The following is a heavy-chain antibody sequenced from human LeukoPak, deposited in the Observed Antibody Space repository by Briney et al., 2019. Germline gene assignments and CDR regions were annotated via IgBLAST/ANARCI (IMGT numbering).Heavy chain of an antibody. V-gene: IGHV4-30-4*01. CDR2: IYYSGST. CDR1: GGSISSGDYY. J-gene: IGHJ3*02. Sequence: NASETLSLTCTVSGGSISSGDYYWSWIRQPPGKGLEWIGYIYYSGSTYYHPSLKSRFTISVDTSKNQFSLKLSSVTAADTAVYYCARADGGAFDIWGQGTMVTVSS. CDR3: ARADGGAFDI. D-gene: IGHD3-3*01.